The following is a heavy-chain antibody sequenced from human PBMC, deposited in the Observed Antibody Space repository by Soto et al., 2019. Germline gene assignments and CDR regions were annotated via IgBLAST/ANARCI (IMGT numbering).Heavy chain of an antibody. CDR1: GFTFSSYG. V-gene: IGHV3-30*03. Sequence: QVQLVESGGGVVQPGRSLRLSCAASGFTFSSYGMHWVRQAPGKGLEWVAVISYDGSNKYYADSVKGRFTISRDNSKNTLYLRMNRLRAEDTAVYYCAPYYYGSWTSYYYGMDVWGQGTTVTVAS. CDR2: ISYDGSNK. CDR3: APYYYGSWTSYYYGMDV. D-gene: IGHD3-10*01. J-gene: IGHJ6*02.